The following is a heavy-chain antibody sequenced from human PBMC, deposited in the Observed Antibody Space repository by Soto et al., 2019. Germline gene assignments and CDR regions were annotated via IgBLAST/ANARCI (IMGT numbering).Heavy chain of an antibody. D-gene: IGHD6-13*01. CDR2: VYTSGYS. CDR3: AREPTTAGTVNWFDP. CDR1: GGSISRHY. V-gene: IGHV4-4*07. Sequence: VQLQESGPGLVKPSETLSLICTVSGGSISRHYLSWIRQPAGKGLEWTGRVYTSGYSNSNPSLKSRLPRSVDTSKKQFSLTLRSVTDADTAVYYCAREPTTAGTVNWFDPWGQGTLVTVSS. J-gene: IGHJ5*02.